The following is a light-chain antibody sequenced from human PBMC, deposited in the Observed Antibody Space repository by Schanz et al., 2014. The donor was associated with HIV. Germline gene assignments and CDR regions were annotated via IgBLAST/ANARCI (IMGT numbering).Light chain of an antibody. V-gene: IGLV1-44*01. CDR2: RNN. CDR3: AAWDDSLSAWV. CDR1: NSNIGTNT. Sequence: QSVLTQPPSASGTPGQRVTISCSGGNSNIGTNTVNWYQQLPGAAPKLLIYRNNQRPSGVPDRFSGSGSGASASLAISGLQSEDEADYYCAAWDDSLSAWVFGGGTKLTVL. J-gene: IGLJ3*02.